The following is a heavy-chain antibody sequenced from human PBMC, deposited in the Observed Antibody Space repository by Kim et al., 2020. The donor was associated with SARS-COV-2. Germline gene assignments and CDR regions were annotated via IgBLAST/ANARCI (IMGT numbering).Heavy chain of an antibody. J-gene: IGHJ4*02. V-gene: IGHV1-3*01. D-gene: IGHD1-26*01. CDR3: ARFTSTWGSYGSFDY. Sequence: QKFQGRVTITRDTSASTAYMELSSLRSEDTAVYYCARFTSTWGSYGSFDYWGQGTLVTVSS.